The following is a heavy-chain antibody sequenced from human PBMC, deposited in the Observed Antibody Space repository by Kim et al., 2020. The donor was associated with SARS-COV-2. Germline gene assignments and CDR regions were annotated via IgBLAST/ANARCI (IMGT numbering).Heavy chain of an antibody. CDR2: I. Sequence: ISYADHVRCRFTISRDNDTKSLYLQMNSLRAEDTAVYYCARGPNYSPFDYWGQGPLVTVSS. V-gene: IGHV3-48*03. D-gene: IGHD4-4*01. CDR3: ARGPNYSPFDY. J-gene: IGHJ4*02.